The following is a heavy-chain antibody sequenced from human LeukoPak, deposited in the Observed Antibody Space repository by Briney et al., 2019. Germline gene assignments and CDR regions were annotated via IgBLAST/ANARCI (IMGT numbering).Heavy chain of an antibody. Sequence: SQTLSLTCAISGDSVSSNSAAWNWIRQSPSRGLEWLGRTYYRSKWYNGYAVSVKSRITINPDTSKNQFSLQLNSVTPEDTAVYYCARDPGDSSSWSPGVYYFDYWGQGTLVTVSS. CDR3: ARDPGDSSSWSPGVYYFDY. CDR1: GDSVSSNSAA. V-gene: IGHV6-1*01. CDR2: TYYRSKWYN. J-gene: IGHJ4*02. D-gene: IGHD6-13*01.